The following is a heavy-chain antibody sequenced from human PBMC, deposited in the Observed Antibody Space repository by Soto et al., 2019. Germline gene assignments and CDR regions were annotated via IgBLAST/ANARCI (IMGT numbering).Heavy chain of an antibody. D-gene: IGHD3-9*01. CDR3: ASDLIALTGYDYYGMDV. CDR1: GCALSSYT. Sequence: SVKVSCKASGCALSSYTISWVRQAAGQGLEWMGRIIPILGIANYAQKFQGRVTITADKSTSTAYIEMRSLLYEDTAVYYCASDLIALTGYDYYGMDVWGQGTLVTVSS. CDR2: IIPILGIA. V-gene: IGHV1-69*02. J-gene: IGHJ6*02.